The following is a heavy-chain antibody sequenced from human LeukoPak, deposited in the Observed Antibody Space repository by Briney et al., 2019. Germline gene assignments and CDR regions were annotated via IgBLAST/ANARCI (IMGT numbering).Heavy chain of an antibody. CDR2: INHSGST. CDR1: GGSFSGYY. J-gene: IGHJ4*02. CDR3: ARGGGGWFADKGFDY. D-gene: IGHD3-10*01. Sequence: SETLSLTCAVYGGSFSGYYWSWIRQPPGKGLEWIGEINHSGSTNYNPSLKSRVTISVDTSKNQFSLKLSSVTAADTAVYYCARGGGGWFADKGFDYWGQGTLVTVSS. V-gene: IGHV4-34*01.